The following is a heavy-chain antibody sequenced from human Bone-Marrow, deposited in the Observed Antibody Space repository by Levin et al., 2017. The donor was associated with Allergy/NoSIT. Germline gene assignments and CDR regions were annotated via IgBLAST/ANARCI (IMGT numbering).Heavy chain of an antibody. J-gene: IGHJ6*02. Sequence: LSLTCAASRFTFSRYDMHWVRQAPGKGLEWVAVIWYDGSHKYHADSIKGRFDISRDNSKNTLYLQMNSLGAEDTAVYYCARGYYYGSGGYYKAVGNVYFGMDVWGQGTAVTVSS. CDR2: IWYDGSHK. CDR3: ARGYYYGSGGYYKAVGNVYFGMDV. D-gene: IGHD3-10*01. CDR1: RFTFSRYD. V-gene: IGHV3-33*01.